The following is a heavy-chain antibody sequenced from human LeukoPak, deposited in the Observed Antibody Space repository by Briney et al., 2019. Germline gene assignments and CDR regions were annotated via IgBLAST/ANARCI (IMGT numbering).Heavy chain of an antibody. V-gene: IGHV4-31*03. CDR3: ARTTFWYGSDS. CDR1: GGSISSGGYY. J-gene: IGHJ4*02. D-gene: IGHD3-3*01. CDR2: IYYSGST. Sequence: SETLSLTCTVSGGSISSGGYYWSWIRQHPGKGLEWIGYIYYSGSTYYNPSLKSRVAISIDTSEKTFSLEMSSVTAADTAVYYCARTTFWYGSDSWGQGILVTVSS.